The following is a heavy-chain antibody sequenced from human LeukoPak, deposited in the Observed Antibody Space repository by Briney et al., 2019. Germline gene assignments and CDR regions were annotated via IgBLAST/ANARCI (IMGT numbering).Heavy chain of an antibody. CDR1: GYTFTSYD. CDR3: AGGRYPQPWYFDL. J-gene: IGHJ2*01. V-gene: IGHV1-8*01. D-gene: IGHD2-2*01. CDR2: MNPNSGNT. Sequence: GASVKVSCKASGYTFTSYDINWVRQATGQGLEWMGWMNPNSGNTGYAQEFQGRVTMTRNTSISTAYMELSSLRSEDTAVYYCAGGRYPQPWYFDLWGRGTLVTVSS.